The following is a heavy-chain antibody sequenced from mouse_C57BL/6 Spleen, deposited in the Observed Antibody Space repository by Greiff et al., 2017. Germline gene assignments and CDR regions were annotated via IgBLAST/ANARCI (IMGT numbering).Heavy chain of an antibody. CDR3: ARFMVTAY. CDR2: ISDGGSYT. Sequence: EVKLEESGGGLVKPGGSLKLSCAASGFTFSSYAMSWVRQTPEKRLEWVATISDGGSYTYYPDNVKGRFTISRDNAKNNLYLQMSHLKSEDTAMYYCARFMVTAYWGQGTLVTVSA. D-gene: IGHD2-2*01. CDR1: GFTFSSYA. J-gene: IGHJ3*01. V-gene: IGHV5-4*03.